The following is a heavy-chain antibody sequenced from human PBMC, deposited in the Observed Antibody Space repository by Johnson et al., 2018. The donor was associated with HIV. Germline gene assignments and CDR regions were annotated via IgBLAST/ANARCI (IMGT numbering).Heavy chain of an antibody. Sequence: VQLVESGGGVVQPGRSLRLSCAASGFTFSSYPMHWVRQATGKGLEWVSAIGTAGDTYYPGSVTGRFTISRENAKNSLYLQMNSLRAEDTAVYYCARVRGYSYGAHAFDIWGQGTMVTVSS. CDR3: ARVRGYSYGAHAFDI. D-gene: IGHD5-18*01. J-gene: IGHJ3*02. V-gene: IGHV3-13*01. CDR1: GFTFSSYP. CDR2: IGTAGDT.